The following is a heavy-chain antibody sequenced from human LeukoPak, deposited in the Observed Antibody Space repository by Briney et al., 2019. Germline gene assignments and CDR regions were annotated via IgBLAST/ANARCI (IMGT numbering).Heavy chain of an antibody. J-gene: IGHJ6*03. CDR2: ISGSGGST. CDR3: AKNPGGYYIGGYNFYYMVV. CDR1: GFTFSSYA. D-gene: IGHD3-10*01. V-gene: IGHV3-23*01. Sequence: PGGSLRLSCVTSGFTFSSYAMNWVRQAPGKGLQWVSGISGSGGSTNYVDSVKGRFTISRDNSKNTLYLQMNSLRAEDTAVYYCAKNPGGYYIGGYNFYYMVVWGKGTTVTVSS.